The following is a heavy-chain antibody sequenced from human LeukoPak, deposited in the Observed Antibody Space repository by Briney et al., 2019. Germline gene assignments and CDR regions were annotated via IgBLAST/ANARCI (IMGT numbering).Heavy chain of an antibody. V-gene: IGHV3-7*01. J-gene: IGHJ4*02. CDR2: MKSDGSEK. CDR1: GFTFSNYW. Sequence: GGSLRLSCVASGFTFSNYWMRWDRQAPGKGLEWVADMKSDGSEKNYAQSVNGRFTISRDNAKSSLFLQMNSLRAEDTGFYYCARGGLYSFDSWGQGTLVTVSS. D-gene: IGHD2-21*01. CDR3: ARGGLYSFDS.